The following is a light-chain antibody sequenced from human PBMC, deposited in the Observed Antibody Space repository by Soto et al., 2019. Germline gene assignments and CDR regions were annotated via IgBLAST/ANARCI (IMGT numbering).Light chain of an antibody. J-gene: IGLJ3*02. CDR1: SSNIGNNY. V-gene: IGLV1-51*02. CDR3: GTWDSSLIAGV. CDR2: ENI. Sequence: QSVLTQPPSVSAAPGQKVTISCSGRSSNIGNNYVAWYQQFPGTAPKLLIYENIKRPSGIPDRFSASKSGTTATLGITGLQSGDEADYYCGTWDSSLIAGVFGGGTKLTVL.